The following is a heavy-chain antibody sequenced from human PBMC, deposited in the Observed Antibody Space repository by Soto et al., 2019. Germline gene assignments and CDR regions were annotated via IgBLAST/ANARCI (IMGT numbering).Heavy chain of an antibody. CDR1: GGSVSSGSYY. CDR2: IYYSGST. D-gene: IGHD3-9*01. J-gene: IGHJ4*02. Sequence: SETLSLTCTVSGGSVSSGSYYWSWIRQPPGKGLEWIGYIYYSGSTNYNPSLKSRVTISVDTSKNQFSLKLSSVTAADTAVYYCARAAPGPQLRYFDWLLFLDYWGQGALVTVSS. CDR3: ARAAPGPQLRYFDWLLFLDY. V-gene: IGHV4-61*01.